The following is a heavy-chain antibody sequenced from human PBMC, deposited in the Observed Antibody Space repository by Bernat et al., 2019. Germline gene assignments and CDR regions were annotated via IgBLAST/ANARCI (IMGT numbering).Heavy chain of an antibody. J-gene: IGHJ4*02. CDR3: TCPPGDYDVFDF. CDR1: GLTFSGSA. Sequence: EVRLVESGGALVQPGGSLRLSCAASGLTFSGSAMHWVRQASGKGLEWVGRIRGKANNYATAYTASVGGRFTISRDDSRNTAYLQMNSLKIEDTAVYFCTCPPGDYDVFDFWGPGTPVTVSS. V-gene: IGHV3-73*02. D-gene: IGHD4-17*01. CDR2: IRGKANNYAT.